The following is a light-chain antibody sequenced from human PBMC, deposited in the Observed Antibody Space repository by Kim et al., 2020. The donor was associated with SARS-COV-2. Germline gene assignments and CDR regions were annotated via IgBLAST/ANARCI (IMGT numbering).Light chain of an antibody. CDR2: AAS. J-gene: IGKJ4*01. V-gene: IGKV1-12*01. CDR1: QHISES. CDR3: QQADSFPLT. Sequence: VGDEVTITCRASQHISESLAWYQQKQGKAPRFLIYAASKLRSGVPSRFSGSGSGTDFTLTITNLQPDDFATCFCQQADSFPLTFGGGTQVDI.